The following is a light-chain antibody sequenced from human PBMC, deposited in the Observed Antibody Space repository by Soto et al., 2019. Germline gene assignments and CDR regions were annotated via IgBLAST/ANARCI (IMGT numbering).Light chain of an antibody. Sequence: QSVLTQTSSVSGSPGQSITISCTGTSSDVGGYNYVSWYQQHPGKAPKLIIFGVSNRPSGVSNRFSGSKSGNTASLTISGLQAEAEADYYCSSYTGSITLVFASGTKVTVL. J-gene: IGLJ1*01. CDR2: GVS. V-gene: IGLV2-14*03. CDR3: SSYTGSITLV. CDR1: SSDVGGYNY.